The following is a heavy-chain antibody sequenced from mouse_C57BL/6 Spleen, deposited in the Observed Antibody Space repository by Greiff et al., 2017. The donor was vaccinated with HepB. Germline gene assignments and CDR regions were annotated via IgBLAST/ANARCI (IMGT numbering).Heavy chain of an antibody. CDR2: INPNNGGT. CDR3: ARSYYGSSYFDY. Sequence: EVQLQQSGPELVKPGASVKIPCKASGYTFTDYNMDWVKQSHGKSLEWIGDINPNNGGTIYNQKFKGKATLTVDKSSSTAYMELRSLTSEDTAVYYCARSYYGSSYFDYWGQGTTLTVSS. CDR1: GYTFTDYN. J-gene: IGHJ2*01. V-gene: IGHV1-18*01. D-gene: IGHD1-1*01.